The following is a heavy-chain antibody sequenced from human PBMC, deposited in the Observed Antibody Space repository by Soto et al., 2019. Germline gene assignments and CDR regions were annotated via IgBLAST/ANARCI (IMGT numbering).Heavy chain of an antibody. V-gene: IGHV4-34*01. Sequence: PSETLSLTCAVYGGSFIGYYWSLIRHPPWKWLEWIVEINHSGSTNYNPSLKSRVTISVDTSKNQFSLKLSSVTAADTAVYYCARGGRYCSSTSCYRFGYYYYGMDVWGQGTTVTVSS. D-gene: IGHD2-2*01. J-gene: IGHJ6*02. CDR3: ARGGRYCSSTSCYRFGYYYYGMDV. CDR2: INHSGST. CDR1: GGSFIGYY.